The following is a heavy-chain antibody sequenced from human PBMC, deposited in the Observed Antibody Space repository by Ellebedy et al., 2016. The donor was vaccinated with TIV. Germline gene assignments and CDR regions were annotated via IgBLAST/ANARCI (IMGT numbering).Heavy chain of an antibody. CDR2: INAGNGNT. CDR3: ARGGGSSWYVELDY. CDR1: GYTFTSY. D-gene: IGHD6-13*01. J-gene: IGHJ4*02. Sequence: ASVKVSCKASGYTFTSYMHWVRQAPGQRLEWMGWINAGNGNTKYSQKFQGRVTITRDTSASTAYMELRSLRSDDTAVYYCARGGGSSWYVELDYWGQGTLVTVSS. V-gene: IGHV1-3*01.